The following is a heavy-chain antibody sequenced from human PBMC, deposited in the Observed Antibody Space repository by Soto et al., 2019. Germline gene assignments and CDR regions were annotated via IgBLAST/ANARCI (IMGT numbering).Heavy chain of an antibody. CDR3: ARGPPRIVVVLAAISPFDY. CDR1: GGSFSGYY. J-gene: IGHJ4*02. D-gene: IGHD2-15*01. CDR2: INHSRST. V-gene: IGHV4-34*01. Sequence: QVQLQQWGAGLLKPSETLSLTCAVYGGSFSGYYWSWIRQPPGKGLECIGEINHSRSTNYNPSLNSRVTISVDTSKNQSSLKLSSVTAADTAVYYCARGPPRIVVVLAAISPFDYWGQGTLVTVSS.